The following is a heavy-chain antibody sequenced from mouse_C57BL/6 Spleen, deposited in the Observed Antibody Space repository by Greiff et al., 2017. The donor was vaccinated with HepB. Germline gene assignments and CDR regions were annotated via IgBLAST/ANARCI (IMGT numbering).Heavy chain of an antibody. V-gene: IGHV1-52*01. Sequence: QVQLKQPGAELVRPGSSVKLSCKASGYTFTSYWMHWVKQRPIQGLEWIGNIDPSDSETHYNQKFKDKATLTVDKSSSTAYMQLSSLTSEDSAVYYCARSGYYGSSPYAMDYWGQGTSVTVSS. CDR1: GYTFTSYW. D-gene: IGHD1-1*01. CDR3: ARSGYYGSSPYAMDY. CDR2: IDPSDSET. J-gene: IGHJ4*01.